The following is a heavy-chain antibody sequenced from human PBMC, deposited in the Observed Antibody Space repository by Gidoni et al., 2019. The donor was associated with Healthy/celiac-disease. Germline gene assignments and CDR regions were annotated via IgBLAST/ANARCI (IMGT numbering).Heavy chain of an antibody. D-gene: IGHD6-19*01. CDR3: ARGESSGWFVMSYWYFDL. Sequence: APVQGLEWMGGIIPIFGTANYAQKFQGRVTITADESTSTAYMELSSLRSEDTAVYYCARGESSGWFVMSYWYFDLWGRGTLVTVSS. V-gene: IGHV1-69*01. CDR2: IIPIFGTA. J-gene: IGHJ2*01.